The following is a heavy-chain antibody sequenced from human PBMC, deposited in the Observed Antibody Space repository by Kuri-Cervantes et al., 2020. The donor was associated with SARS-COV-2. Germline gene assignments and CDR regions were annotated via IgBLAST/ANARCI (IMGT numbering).Heavy chain of an antibody. CDR2: ISGSGGST. V-gene: IGHV3-23*01. CDR3: AKDSGRYESPFDY. CDR1: GFTFSSYA. Sequence: GESLKISCAASGFTFSSYAMSWVRQAPGKGLEWVSAISGSGGSTYYADSVKGRFTISRDNSKNTLYLQMNSLRAEDTAVYYCAKDSGRYESPFDYWGQGTLVTVSS. D-gene: IGHD6-19*01. J-gene: IGHJ4*02.